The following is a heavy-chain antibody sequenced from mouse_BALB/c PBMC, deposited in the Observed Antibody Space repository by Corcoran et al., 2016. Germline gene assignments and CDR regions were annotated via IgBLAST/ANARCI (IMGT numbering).Heavy chain of an antibody. Sequence: QIKWVQYGPQKKKPGETVKISCKASGNTFTHYGMNWVKQDPGKGLQWMGWINTYTGEPTYADDFKGRFAFSLETSASTAYLQINNLKNEDMATYFCATDGYSFAYWGQGTLVTVSA. CDR2: INTYTGEP. J-gene: IGHJ3*01. CDR3: ATDGYSFAY. D-gene: IGHD1-2*01. V-gene: IGHV9-1*02. CDR1: GNTFTHYG.